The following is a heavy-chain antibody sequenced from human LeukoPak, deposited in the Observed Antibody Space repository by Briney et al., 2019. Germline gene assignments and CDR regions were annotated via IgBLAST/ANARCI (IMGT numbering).Heavy chain of an antibody. CDR1: GFTFSSYS. CDR2: IKQDGSDK. J-gene: IGHJ6*02. V-gene: IGHV3-7*01. Sequence: GGSLRLSCAASGFTFSSYSMNWVRQAPGKGPEWVANIKQDGSDKYYVDSVKGRFTISRDNAKSALYLQMNSLRAEDTAVYYCARGEFAWIQGSYGMNVWGQGTTVTVSS. CDR3: ARGEFAWIQGSYGMNV. D-gene: IGHD5-18*01.